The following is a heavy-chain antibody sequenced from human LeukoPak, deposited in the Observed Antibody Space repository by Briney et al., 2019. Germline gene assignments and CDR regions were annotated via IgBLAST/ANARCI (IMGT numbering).Heavy chain of an antibody. CDR3: ASSGSYYNIGFDY. Sequence: SETLSLTCTVSGCSVSGGDYYWSWIRQPPGKGLEWIGYIYHGGSTYYDPSLKSRVTISVDTSKNQFSLNLSSVTAADTAVYYCASSGSYYNIGFDYWGQGTLVTVSS. CDR2: IYHGGST. D-gene: IGHD3-10*01. V-gene: IGHV4-30-4*01. J-gene: IGHJ4*02. CDR1: GCSVSGGDYY.